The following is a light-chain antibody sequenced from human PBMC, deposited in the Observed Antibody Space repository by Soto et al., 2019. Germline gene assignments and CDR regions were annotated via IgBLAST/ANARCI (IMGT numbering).Light chain of an antibody. CDR3: QQYYSTPQT. Sequence: DIVMTQSPDSLSVSLGERATINFNSSQIVLYSSNNKNYLAWYQQKPGQPPKLLIYWASTRESGVPDRFSGSGSGTDFTLTISSLQAEDVAVYYCQQYYSTPQTFGQGTKVDIK. CDR2: WAS. V-gene: IGKV4-1*01. J-gene: IGKJ1*01. CDR1: QIVLYSSNNKNY.